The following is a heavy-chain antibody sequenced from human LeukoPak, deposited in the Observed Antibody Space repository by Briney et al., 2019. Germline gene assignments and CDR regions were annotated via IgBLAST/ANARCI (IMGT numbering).Heavy chain of an antibody. D-gene: IGHD3-10*01. V-gene: IGHV1-2*04. CDR2: INPNSAGT. Sequence: VSVKVSCKASEYTFTGYYMHWVRQAPGQGLEWMGWINPNSAGTNSAQKFQGWVTLTRDTSISTAYMELSRLRSDDTAVYYRATDHRYYGSGSYYNVWGAKYGMDVWGKGTTVTVSS. CDR1: EYTFTGYY. J-gene: IGHJ6*04. CDR3: ATDHRYYGSGSYYNVWGAKYGMDV.